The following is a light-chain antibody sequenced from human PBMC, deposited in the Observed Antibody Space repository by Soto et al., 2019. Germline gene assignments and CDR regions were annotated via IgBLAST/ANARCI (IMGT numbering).Light chain of an antibody. CDR3: QQYGSSPLT. J-gene: IGKJ4*01. CDR1: QSVSRSY. Sequence: DIVLTQSPGTLSLSPGDTATLSCRASQSVSRSYLAWYQQKPGQAPRLLIYGASIRATGIPDRFSGSGSGTDFPLTISRLEPEDFAVYSCQQYGSSPLTFGGGTKVEIK. V-gene: IGKV3-20*01. CDR2: GAS.